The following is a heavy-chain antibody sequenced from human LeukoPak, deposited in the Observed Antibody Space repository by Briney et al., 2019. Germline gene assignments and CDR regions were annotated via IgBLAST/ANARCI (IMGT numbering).Heavy chain of an antibody. Sequence: SETLSLTCGVSGYSISGGYYWGWIRQSPGKGLEWIATIFHTGSIYHNPSLKSRVVLSVDTSKNQFSLILTSVTAADTAVYYCVRMGVSYYYDSSTYYPVAFDVWGQGTMVTVSS. CDR2: IFHTGSI. CDR3: VRMGVSYYYDSSTYYPVAFDV. CDR1: GYSISGGYY. J-gene: IGHJ3*01. D-gene: IGHD3-22*01. V-gene: IGHV4-38-2*01.